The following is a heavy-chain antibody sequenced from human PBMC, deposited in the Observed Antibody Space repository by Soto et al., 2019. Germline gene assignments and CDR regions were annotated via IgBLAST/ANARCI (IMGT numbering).Heavy chain of an antibody. CDR1: GGSISSSSYY. Sequence: QLQLQESGPGLVKPSETLSLTCSVSGGSISSSSYYWGWIRQPPGKGLEWIGTIYYSGSTYYNPSLKSRVTISVDTSKNQFSLRLSFVTAADTAVYYCARHAGMVRGVYIDYWGQGTLVAVSS. V-gene: IGHV4-39*01. D-gene: IGHD3-10*01. CDR2: IYYSGST. CDR3: ARHAGMVRGVYIDY. J-gene: IGHJ4*02.